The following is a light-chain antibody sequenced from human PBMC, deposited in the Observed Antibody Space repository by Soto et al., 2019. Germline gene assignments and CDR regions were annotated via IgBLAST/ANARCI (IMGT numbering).Light chain of an antibody. CDR3: QQYGSSPRT. CDR1: HSVTNS. Sequence: EIVLTQSPGTLSLSPGERATLSCRASHSVTNSLAWYQQKPGQAPRLLIYGASSRATGIPDRFSGSGSGTDFTLTISRLEPEDFAVYYCQQYGSSPRTFGQGTKVDIK. J-gene: IGKJ1*01. V-gene: IGKV3-20*01. CDR2: GAS.